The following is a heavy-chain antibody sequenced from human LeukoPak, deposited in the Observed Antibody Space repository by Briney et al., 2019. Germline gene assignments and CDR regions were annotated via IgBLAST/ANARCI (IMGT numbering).Heavy chain of an antibody. V-gene: IGHV4-34*01. Sequence: PSETLSLTCAVYGGSFSGYYWSWIRQPPGKGLEWIGEINHRGSTNYNPSLKSRVTISVDTSKNQFSLKLSSVTAADTAVYYCARDALRYDFWSGYRKYNWFDPWGQGTLVTVSS. CDR3: ARDALRYDFWSGYRKYNWFDP. D-gene: IGHD3-3*01. J-gene: IGHJ5*02. CDR1: GGSFSGYY. CDR2: INHRGST.